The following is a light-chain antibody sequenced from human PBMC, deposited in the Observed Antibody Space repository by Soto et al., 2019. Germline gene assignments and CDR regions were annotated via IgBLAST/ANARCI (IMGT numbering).Light chain of an antibody. J-gene: IGKJ2*01. Sequence: DIQMTQSPSSVSASLGDRVTITCRASQHISTWLVWYQQKPGKAPQLLIYAASSLQTGVPSRFSGSGSGTDFSLTIISLQPEDSATYYCQQANSFPFTFGQGTRVEI. CDR3: QQANSFPFT. V-gene: IGKV1-12*01. CDR2: AAS. CDR1: QHISTW.